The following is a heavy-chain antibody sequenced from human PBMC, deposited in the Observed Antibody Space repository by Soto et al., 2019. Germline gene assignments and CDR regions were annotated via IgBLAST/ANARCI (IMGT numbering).Heavy chain of an antibody. J-gene: IGHJ3*01. CDR2: ITNNGDTT. CDR3: ALSAGYGGAFDV. Sequence: EKQLVESGGALAQPGGSLRLSCVGSGFTFSIYALTWVRQAPGKGLEWVSLITNNGDTTFFGDSVKGRFTISRDNSKNTLDLQLEVQSAADPAVYCCALSAGYGGAFDVGGQCTVVAVSS. D-gene: IGHD5-12*01. CDR1: GFTFSIYA. V-gene: IGHV3-23*04.